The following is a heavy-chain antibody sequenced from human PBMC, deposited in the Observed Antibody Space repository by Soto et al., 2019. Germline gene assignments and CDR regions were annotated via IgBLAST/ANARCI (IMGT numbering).Heavy chain of an antibody. CDR2: ISSSSSYI. V-gene: IGHV3-21*01. CDR1: GFTFSSYS. Sequence: GGSLRLSCAASGFTFSSYSMNWVRQAPGKGLEWVSSISSSSSYIYYADSVKGRFTICRDNAKNSLYLQMNSLRAEDTAVYYCAREAEIVVVVAAANAFDIWGQGTMVTVSS. J-gene: IGHJ3*02. CDR3: AREAEIVVVVAAANAFDI. D-gene: IGHD2-15*01.